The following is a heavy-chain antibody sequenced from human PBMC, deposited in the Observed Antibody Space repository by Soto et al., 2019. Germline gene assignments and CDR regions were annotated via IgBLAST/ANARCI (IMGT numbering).Heavy chain of an antibody. CDR3: ARASAAVYGMDV. CDR1: GFTFSSYA. CDR2: ISYDGSNK. V-gene: IGHV3-30-3*01. D-gene: IGHD6-13*01. J-gene: IGHJ6*02. Sequence: PGGSLRLSCAASGFTFSSYAMHWVRQAPGKGLEWVAVISYDGSNKYYADSVKGRFTISRDNSKNTLYLQMNSLRAEDTAVYYCARASAAVYGMDVWGQGTTVTVSS.